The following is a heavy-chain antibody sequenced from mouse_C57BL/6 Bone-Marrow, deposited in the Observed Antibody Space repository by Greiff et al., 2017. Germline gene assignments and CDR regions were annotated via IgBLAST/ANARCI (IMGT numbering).Heavy chain of an antibody. J-gene: IGHJ1*03. CDR1: GYTFTSYW. D-gene: IGHD1-1*01. CDR2: IHPNSGST. Sequence: QVQLQQPGAELVKPGASVKLSCKASGYTFTSYWMHWVKQRPGQGLEWIGMIHPNSGSTNYNEKFKSKATLTVDKSSSTAYMQLSSLSSEDYAVYYCASPYYYGSSFDVWGTGTTVTVSS. CDR3: ASPYYYGSSFDV. V-gene: IGHV1-64*01.